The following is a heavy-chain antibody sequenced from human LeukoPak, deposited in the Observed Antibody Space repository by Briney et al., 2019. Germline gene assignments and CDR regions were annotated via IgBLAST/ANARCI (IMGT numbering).Heavy chain of an antibody. V-gene: IGHV3-23*01. CDR3: ASRRTGSYCSSTSCYGGSGWSFDY. Sequence: PGGSLRLSCAASGFTFSSYAMSWVRQAPGKGLEWVSAISGSGGSTYYADSVKGRFTISRDNSKNTLYLQMNSLRAEDTAVYYCASRRTGSYCSSTSCYGGSGWSFDYWGQGTPVTVSS. J-gene: IGHJ4*02. CDR1: GFTFSSYA. D-gene: IGHD2-2*01. CDR2: ISGSGGST.